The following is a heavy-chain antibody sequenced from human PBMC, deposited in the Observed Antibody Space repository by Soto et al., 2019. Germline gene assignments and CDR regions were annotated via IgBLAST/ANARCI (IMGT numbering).Heavy chain of an antibody. CDR1: GYTLTELS. CDR3: AKGGITLVRGSFDY. Sequence: GASVKVSCKVSGYTLTELSMHWVRQAPGKGLEWMGGFDPEDGETIYAQKFQGRVTMTEDTSTDTAYMELSSLRSEDTAVYYCAKGGITLVRGSFDYWGQGALVTVSS. D-gene: IGHD3-10*01. CDR2: FDPEDGET. J-gene: IGHJ4*02. V-gene: IGHV1-24*01.